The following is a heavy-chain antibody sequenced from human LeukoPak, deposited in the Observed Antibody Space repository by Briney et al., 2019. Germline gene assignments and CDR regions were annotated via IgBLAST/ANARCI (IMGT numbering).Heavy chain of an antibody. J-gene: IGHJ5*02. CDR2: IIPIFGTA. CDR1: GYTFTSYG. CDR3: ARDEGPTRERGVWFDP. Sequence: ASVKVSCKASGYTFTSYGISWVRQAPGQGLEWMGGIIPIFGTANYAQKFQGRVTITTDESTSTAYMELSSLRSEDTAVYYCARDEGPTRERGVWFDPWGQGTLVTVSS. D-gene: IGHD1-26*01. V-gene: IGHV1-69*05.